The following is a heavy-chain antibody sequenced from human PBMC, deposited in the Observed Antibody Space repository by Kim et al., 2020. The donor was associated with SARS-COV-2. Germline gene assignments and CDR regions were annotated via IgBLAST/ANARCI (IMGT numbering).Heavy chain of an antibody. V-gene: IGHV4-59*09. CDR3: ARGSRHFDY. J-gene: IGHJ4*02. CDR2: GST. Sequence: GSTNYTPSLKRRVTMSVDTSKTQFSRKLSSVTAADTAVYYCARGSRHFDYWGQGTLVTVSS.